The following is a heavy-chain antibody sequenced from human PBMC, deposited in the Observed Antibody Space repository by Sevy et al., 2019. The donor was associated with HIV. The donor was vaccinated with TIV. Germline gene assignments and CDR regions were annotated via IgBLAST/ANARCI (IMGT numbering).Heavy chain of an antibody. Sequence: GGSLRLSCVVSGFIFSYYDMNLVRQAPGKGLEWVSSISSSSSYINYADSVKGRFTVSRDNDKNLLFLQMNSLRAEDTAFYYCARPGNYYDSSGFLYWGQGTLVTVSS. J-gene: IGHJ4*02. D-gene: IGHD3-22*01. CDR3: ARPGNYYDSSGFLY. CDR2: ISSSSSYI. CDR1: GFIFSYYD. V-gene: IGHV3-21*06.